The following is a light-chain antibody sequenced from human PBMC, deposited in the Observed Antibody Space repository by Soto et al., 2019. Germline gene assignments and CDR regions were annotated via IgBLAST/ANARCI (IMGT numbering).Light chain of an antibody. V-gene: IGKV3-11*01. CDR2: DAS. CDR1: RSVSSY. Sequence: EIVLPPSPATLSLSPGESATLSCRATRSVSSYLAWYQQKPGQAPRLLIYDASSRPTDIPARFSGSGSGTDFTLTISSLEPEDFALYYCQQRSNWPITFGQGTRLEIK. CDR3: QQRSNWPIT. J-gene: IGKJ5*01.